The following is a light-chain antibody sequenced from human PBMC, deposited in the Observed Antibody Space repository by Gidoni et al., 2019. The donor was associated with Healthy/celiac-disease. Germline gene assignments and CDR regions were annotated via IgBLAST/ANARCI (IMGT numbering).Light chain of an antibody. CDR2: GAS. CDR1: QSVSSN. CDR3: QQYNNWPYT. V-gene: IGKV3-15*01. Sequence: EIVMTQSPPTLSVSPGERATLSCRASQSVSSNLAWYQQKPGQAPRLLIYGASTRATGIPARFSGSGSGTEFTPTISSLQSEDFAVYYCQQYNNWPYTFGQGTKLEIK. J-gene: IGKJ2*01.